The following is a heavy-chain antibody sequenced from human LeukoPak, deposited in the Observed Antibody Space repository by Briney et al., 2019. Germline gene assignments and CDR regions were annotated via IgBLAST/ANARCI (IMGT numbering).Heavy chain of an antibody. D-gene: IGHD6-19*01. J-gene: IGHJ4*02. Sequence: ASVKVSCKASGYTFTDYYMHWVRQAPGQGLEWMGWINPNSGGTDYAQKFQGRVTMTRDTSTTTVYMEVSSLRSEDTAVYYCASVPGYSSGWYVDWGQGTLVTVSS. CDR1: GYTFTDYY. CDR2: INPNSGGT. V-gene: IGHV1-2*02. CDR3: ASVPGYSSGWYVD.